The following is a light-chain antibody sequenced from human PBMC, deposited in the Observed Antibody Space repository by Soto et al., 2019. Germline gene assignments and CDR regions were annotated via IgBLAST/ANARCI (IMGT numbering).Light chain of an antibody. CDR1: SSDVGGYDY. CDR3: SSFVAGNNYWV. V-gene: IGLV2-8*01. Sequence: QSVLTQPPSASGSPGRSVTISRTGTSSDVGGYDYVSWFQQHPGKAPKLIIYEVTKRPSGVPDRFSASKSGNTASLTVSGLQAEDEADYYCSSFVAGNNYWVFGGGTKLT. J-gene: IGLJ3*02. CDR2: EVT.